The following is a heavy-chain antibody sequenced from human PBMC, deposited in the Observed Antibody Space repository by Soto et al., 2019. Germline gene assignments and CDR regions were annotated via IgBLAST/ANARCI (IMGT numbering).Heavy chain of an antibody. V-gene: IGHV1-69*01. Sequence: QVQLVQSGAEVKKPGSSVKVSCKASGGTFSSYAISWVRQATGQGLEWKGGIIPIFGTANYAQKFQGRVTVTADESKRTAYMELSSLRSEDTAVYYCARAPRMAVAGTGAAFDIWGQGTMVTVSS. CDR2: IIPIFGTA. D-gene: IGHD6-19*01. J-gene: IGHJ3*02. CDR3: ARAPRMAVAGTGAAFDI. CDR1: GGTFSSYA.